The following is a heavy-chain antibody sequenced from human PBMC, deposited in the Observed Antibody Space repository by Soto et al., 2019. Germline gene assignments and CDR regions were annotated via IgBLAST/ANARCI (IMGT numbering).Heavy chain of an antibody. D-gene: IGHD2-2*01. CDR3: AKDNCISISCYRLYNWFDP. V-gene: IGHV3-30*18. Sequence: AGGSLRLSCAASGFTFSSYGMHWVRQAPGKGLEWVAVISYGGSNKYYADSVKGRFTISRDNSKNTLYLQMNNLRAEDTAVYYCAKDNCISISCYRLYNWFDPWGQGTLVTVSS. CDR1: GFTFSSYG. J-gene: IGHJ5*02. CDR2: ISYGGSNK.